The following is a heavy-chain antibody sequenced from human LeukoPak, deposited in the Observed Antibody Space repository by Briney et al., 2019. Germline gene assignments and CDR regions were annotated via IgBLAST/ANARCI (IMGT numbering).Heavy chain of an antibody. CDR2: IYYSGTT. CDR1: GGSISSSPYY. Sequence: SETLSLTCTVSGGSISSSPYYWGWIRQPPGKGLEWIGSIYYSGTTHYSPSLKSRITISVDTSKNQFSLKLSSVTAADTAVYYCARYCSSTSCDGVLDYWGQGTLVTVSS. CDR3: ARYCSSTSCDGVLDY. D-gene: IGHD2-2*01. J-gene: IGHJ4*02. V-gene: IGHV4-39*07.